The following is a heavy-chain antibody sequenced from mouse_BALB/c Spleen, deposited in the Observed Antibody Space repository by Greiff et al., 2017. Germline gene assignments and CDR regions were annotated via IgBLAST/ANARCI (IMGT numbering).Heavy chain of an antibody. CDR1: GFTFSSFG. CDR3: ARPLYYDYGWFAY. CDR2: ISSGSSTI. D-gene: IGHD2-4*01. Sequence: EVQRVESGGGLVQPGGSRKLSCAASGFTFSSFGMHWVRQAPEKGLEWVAYISSGSSTIYYADTVKGRFTISRDNPKNTLFLQMTSLRSEDTAMYYCARPLYYDYGWFAYWGQGTLVTVSA. J-gene: IGHJ3*01. V-gene: IGHV5-17*02.